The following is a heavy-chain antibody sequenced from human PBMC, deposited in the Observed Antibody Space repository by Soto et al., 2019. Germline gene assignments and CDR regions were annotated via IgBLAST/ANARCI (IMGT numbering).Heavy chain of an antibody. CDR3: ARPKTIGAAAGKGWFDP. V-gene: IGHV4-39*01. D-gene: IGHD6-13*01. Sequence: LSLTCTVSGGSINNNYYYWGWVRQPPGKGLEWIASISRSGTTYYNPSLKSRVTKSVDTSRNQFSLTLTSVTAADTAVYYCARPKTIGAAAGKGWFDPWGQGTLVTVSS. J-gene: IGHJ5*02. CDR1: GGSINNNYYY. CDR2: ISRSGTT.